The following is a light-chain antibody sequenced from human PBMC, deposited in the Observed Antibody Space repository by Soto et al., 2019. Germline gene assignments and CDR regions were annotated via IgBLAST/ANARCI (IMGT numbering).Light chain of an antibody. V-gene: IGKV3-20*01. J-gene: IGKJ1*01. CDR1: QSGFSTY. CDR2: GAY. CDR3: HQYGNSPWT. Sequence: EVVLTQSPGTLSLSPGERATLSCRASQSGFSTYLAWFQQKPGQVPRLLIYGAYTRATGVADRFSGSGSGTDFTLTISRLEPEDFAVYYCHQYGNSPWTLGQGTKVESK.